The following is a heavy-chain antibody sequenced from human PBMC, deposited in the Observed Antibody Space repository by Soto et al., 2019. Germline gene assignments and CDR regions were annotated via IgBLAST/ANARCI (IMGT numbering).Heavy chain of an antibody. J-gene: IGHJ4*02. CDR2: INAGNGNT. D-gene: IGHD5-18*01. Sequence: QVQLVQSGAEVKKPGASVKVSCKASGYTFTSYAMHWVRQAPGQRLESMGWINAGNGNTKYSQKFQGRVTITRDTSASPAYMELSSLRSEDTAVYYCARRDPAMPSGDYWGQGTLVTVSS. CDR3: ARRDPAMPSGDY. CDR1: GYTFTSYA. V-gene: IGHV1-3*01.